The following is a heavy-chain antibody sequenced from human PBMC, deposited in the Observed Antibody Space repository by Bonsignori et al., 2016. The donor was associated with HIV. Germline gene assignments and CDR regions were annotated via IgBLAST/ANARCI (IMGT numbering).Heavy chain of an antibody. Sequence: GESLKISCAASGFTFSSYAMTWVRQAPGKGLEWVSGISASGGTTYSGDSVKGRFTISRDNSKSTLYLHMNSLRAEDTAVYYCAKEHGRYYGSGSYAADYWGQGTLVTVSS. V-gene: IGHV3-23*01. D-gene: IGHD3-10*01. CDR1: GFTFSSYA. CDR2: ISASGGTT. J-gene: IGHJ4*02. CDR3: AKEHGRYYGSGSYAADY.